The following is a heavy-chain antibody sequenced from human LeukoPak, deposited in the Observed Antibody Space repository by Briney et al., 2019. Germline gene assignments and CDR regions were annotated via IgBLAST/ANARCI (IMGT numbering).Heavy chain of an antibody. J-gene: IGHJ4*02. CDR3: ARWSGTYFLDF. Sequence: SETLSLTCTVSGYSISSGYYWGWIRQPPGKGLECIGSIYRSGSTYYNPSLRSRVTIPIDTSKNQFSLKLSSVTAADTAVYYCARWSGTYFLDFWGQGTLVTVSS. CDR1: GYSISSGYY. V-gene: IGHV4-38-2*02. CDR2: IYRSGST. D-gene: IGHD1-26*01.